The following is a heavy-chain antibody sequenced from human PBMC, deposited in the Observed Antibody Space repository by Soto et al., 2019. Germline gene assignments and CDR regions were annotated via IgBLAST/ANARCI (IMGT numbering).Heavy chain of an antibody. CDR3: ASAHLVGATTDFDY. D-gene: IGHD1-26*01. Sequence: QVQLQQWGAGLLKPSETLSLTCAVYGGSFSGYYWSWIRQPPGKGLEWIGEINHSGSTNYNPSLKCRVTISVDTSKNQFSLKLSSVNAADTAVYYCASAHLVGATTDFDYWGQGTLVTVSS. V-gene: IGHV4-34*01. J-gene: IGHJ4*02. CDR1: GGSFSGYY. CDR2: INHSGST.